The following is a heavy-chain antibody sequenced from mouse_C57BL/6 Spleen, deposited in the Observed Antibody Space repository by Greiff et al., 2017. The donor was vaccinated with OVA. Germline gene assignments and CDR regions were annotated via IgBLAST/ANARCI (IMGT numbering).Heavy chain of an antibody. Sequence: LVGPGSSEKMSCKTSGYTFTSYGINWVKQRPGQGLEWIGYIYIGNGYTEYNEKFKGKATLTSDTSSSTAYMQLSSLTSEDSAIYFCARRAYYDYEGDAMDYWGQGTSVTVSS. J-gene: IGHJ4*01. CDR1: GYTFTSYG. CDR2: IYIGNGYT. D-gene: IGHD2-4*01. V-gene: IGHV1-58*01. CDR3: ARRAYYDYEGDAMDY.